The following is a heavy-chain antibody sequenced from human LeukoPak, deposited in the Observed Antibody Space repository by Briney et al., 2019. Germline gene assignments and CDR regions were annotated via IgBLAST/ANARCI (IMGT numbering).Heavy chain of an antibody. Sequence: PGGSLRLSCAASGFTFSSYSMNWVSQAPGKGLEWVSSISSSSSYIYYADSVKGRFTISRDNAKNSLYLQMNSLRAEDTAVYYCARETYYYDSSGYGAYYFDYWGQGTLVTVSS. CDR2: ISSSSSYI. V-gene: IGHV3-21*01. J-gene: IGHJ4*02. D-gene: IGHD3-22*01. CDR1: GFTFSSYS. CDR3: ARETYYYDSSGYGAYYFDY.